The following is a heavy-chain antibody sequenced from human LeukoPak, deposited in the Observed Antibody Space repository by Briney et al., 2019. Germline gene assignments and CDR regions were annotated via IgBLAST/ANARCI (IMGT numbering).Heavy chain of an antibody. CDR3: ARIPAKYSYGAIDY. J-gene: IGHJ4*02. Sequence: SETLSLTCAVSGGSISSSSYYWGWIRQPPGKGLEWIGSIYYSGSTYYNPSLKSRVTISVDTSKNQFSLKLSSVTAADTAVYCCARIPAKYSYGAIDYWGQGTLVTVSS. D-gene: IGHD5-18*01. V-gene: IGHV4-39*01. CDR1: GGSISSSSYY. CDR2: IYYSGST.